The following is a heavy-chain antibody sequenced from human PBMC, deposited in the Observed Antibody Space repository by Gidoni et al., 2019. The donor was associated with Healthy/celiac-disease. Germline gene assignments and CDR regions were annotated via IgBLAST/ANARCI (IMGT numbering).Heavy chain of an antibody. CDR1: GFTFSSYS. D-gene: IGHD3-9*01. V-gene: IGHV3-21*01. CDR3: ARFYDILTGYHRGDYYYYGMDV. J-gene: IGHJ6*02. Sequence: EVQLVESGGGLVKPGGSLRLSCAASGFTFSSYSMTWVRQAPGTGLEWVSSISSSSSYIYYADSVKGRFTISRDNAKNSLYLQMNSLRAEDTAVYYCARFYDILTGYHRGDYYYYGMDVWGQGTTVTVSS. CDR2: ISSSSSYI.